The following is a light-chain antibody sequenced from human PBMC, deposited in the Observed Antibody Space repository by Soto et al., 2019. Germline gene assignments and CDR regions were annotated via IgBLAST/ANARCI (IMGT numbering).Light chain of an antibody. J-gene: IGLJ2*01. CDR2: DVS. CDR3: SSSTSSSTVL. CDR1: SSDVGGYDF. Sequence: QSALTQPASVSGSPGQSITVSCTGTSSDVGGYDFVSWYQHHPGKAPKLILYDVSDWPSGVSSRFSGSKSGNTASLTISGLQAEDEADYYCSSSTSSSTVLFGGGTKLTVL. V-gene: IGLV2-14*03.